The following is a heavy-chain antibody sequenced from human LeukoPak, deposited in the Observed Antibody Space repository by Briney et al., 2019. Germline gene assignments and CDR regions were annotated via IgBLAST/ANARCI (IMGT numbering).Heavy chain of an antibody. Sequence: ASVKVSCKASGYTFTSYDINWVRQATGQGLEWMGWMNPNSGNTGYAQKFQGRVTMTEDTSTDTAYMELSSLRSEDTAVYYCATEEMRWIQLYAFDIWGQGTMVTVSS. CDR3: ATEEMRWIQLYAFDI. V-gene: IGHV1-8*01. D-gene: IGHD5-24*01. CDR1: GYTFTSYD. CDR2: MNPNSGNT. J-gene: IGHJ3*02.